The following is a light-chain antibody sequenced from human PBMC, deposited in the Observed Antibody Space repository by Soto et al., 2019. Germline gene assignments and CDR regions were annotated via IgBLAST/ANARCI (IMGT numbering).Light chain of an antibody. CDR1: QSVGSY. CDR3: QQRSNWPLT. CDR2: DAS. Sequence: EVVLTQSPGTLSLSPGQRATLSCRASQSVGSYLAWYQQKPGQAPRLLIYDASTRATGIPARFSGSGSGTDFILTISSLEPGDFAVYYCQQRSNWPLTFGGGTKVEIK. V-gene: IGKV3-11*01. J-gene: IGKJ4*01.